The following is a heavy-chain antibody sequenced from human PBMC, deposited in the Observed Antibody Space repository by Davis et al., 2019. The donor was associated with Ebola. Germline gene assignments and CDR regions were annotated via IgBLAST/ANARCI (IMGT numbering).Heavy chain of an antibody. D-gene: IGHD6-6*01. Sequence: SETLSLTCAVYGGSSSGYYWSWIRQPPGKGLEWIGEINHSGSTNYNPSLKSRVTISVDTSKNQFSLKLSSVTAADTAVYYCARGVPFRGYAFDIWGQGTMVTVSS. J-gene: IGHJ3*02. CDR1: GGSSSGYY. V-gene: IGHV4-34*01. CDR2: INHSGST. CDR3: ARGVPFRGYAFDI.